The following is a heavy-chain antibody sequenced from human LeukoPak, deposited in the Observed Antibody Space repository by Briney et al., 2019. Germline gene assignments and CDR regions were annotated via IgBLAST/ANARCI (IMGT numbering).Heavy chain of an antibody. J-gene: IGHJ1*01. CDR1: GFTFSSYW. D-gene: IGHD3-22*01. CDR2: IKNDGST. V-gene: IGHV3-74*01. CDR3: ARAPSEIGGYYPEYFRH. Sequence: GGSLRLSCAASGFTFSSYWMHWVRQAPGKGLVWVSRIKNDGSTNYADSVKGRFTISRDNAKNTVSLQMNSLRAEDTGVYYCARAPSEIGGYYPEYFRHWGQGTLVTVSS.